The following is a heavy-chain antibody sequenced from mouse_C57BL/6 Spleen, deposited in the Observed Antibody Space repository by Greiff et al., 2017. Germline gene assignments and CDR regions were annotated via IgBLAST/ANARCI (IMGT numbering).Heavy chain of an antibody. CDR3: ARPFTTVVDPFAY. CDR1: GYSITSGYY. V-gene: IGHV3-6*01. CDR2: ISYDGSN. D-gene: IGHD1-1*01. Sequence: EVKLVESGPGLVKPSQSLSLTCSVTGYSITSGYYWNWIRQFPGNKLEWMGYISYDGSNNYNPSLKNRISITRDTSKNQFFLKLNSVTTEDTATYYCARPFTTVVDPFAYWGQGTLVTVSA. J-gene: IGHJ3*01.